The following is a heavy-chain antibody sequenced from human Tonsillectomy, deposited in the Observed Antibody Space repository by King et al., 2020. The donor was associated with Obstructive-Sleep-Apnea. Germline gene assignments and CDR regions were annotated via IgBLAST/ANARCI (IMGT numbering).Heavy chain of an antibody. Sequence: VQLVESGGGVVQPGRSLRLSCAASGFSFSSYGMHWVRQAPGKGLEWVALIWFDGNKKYYADSVKGRFTISRDNSKNTLYLQMNSLRAEDTAVYYCARGTTETSRWGQGTLVTVSS. CDR2: IWFDGNKK. CDR1: GFSFSSYG. CDR3: ARGTTETSR. V-gene: IGHV3-33*01. D-gene: IGHD4-17*01. J-gene: IGHJ4*02.